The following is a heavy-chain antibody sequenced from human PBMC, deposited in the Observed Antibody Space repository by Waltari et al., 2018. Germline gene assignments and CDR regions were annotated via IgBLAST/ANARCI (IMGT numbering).Heavy chain of an antibody. CDR2: SSPAFGTA. D-gene: IGHD2-2*01. CDR1: GGSFSSYS. CDR3: TTSSYCGTTTCYQYYGMDV. Sequence: QVRLVQSGAEVKKPGSSVKVSCKAFGGSFSSYSINWVRQAPGQGLEWMGGSSPAFGTANYAQKFQDRLAITADESTSTAYMELSSLRSEDTAAYYCTTSSYCGTTTCYQYYGMDVWGQGTTVTVSS. J-gene: IGHJ6*02. V-gene: IGHV1-69*01.